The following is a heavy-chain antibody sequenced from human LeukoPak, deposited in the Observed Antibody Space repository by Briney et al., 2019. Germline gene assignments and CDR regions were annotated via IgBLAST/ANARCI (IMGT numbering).Heavy chain of an antibody. CDR2: INPNSGGT. Sequence: SVKVSCKASGYTFTGYYMHWVRQAPGQGLEWMGWINPNSGGTNYAQKFQGRVTMTRDTSISTAYMELSRLRSDDTAVYYCARDRRTMSYYYYYYYMDVWGKGTTVTVSS. D-gene: IGHD3-22*01. V-gene: IGHV1-2*02. CDR3: ARDRRTMSYYYYYYYMDV. J-gene: IGHJ6*03. CDR1: GYTFTGYY.